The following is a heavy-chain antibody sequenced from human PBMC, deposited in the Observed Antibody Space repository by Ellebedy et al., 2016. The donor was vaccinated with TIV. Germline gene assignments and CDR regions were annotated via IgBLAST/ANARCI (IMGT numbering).Heavy chain of an antibody. Sequence: GGSLRLXXAASGFTSSSYSMNRVRQAPGKGLEWVSYISSSSSTIYYADSVKGRFTISRDNAKSSLYLQMNSLRAEDTAVYYCARGGITIFGVARPSHAEYFQHWGQGTLVTVSS. D-gene: IGHD3-3*01. CDR1: GFTSSSYS. J-gene: IGHJ1*01. CDR2: ISSSSSTI. CDR3: ARGGITIFGVARPSHAEYFQH. V-gene: IGHV3-48*01.